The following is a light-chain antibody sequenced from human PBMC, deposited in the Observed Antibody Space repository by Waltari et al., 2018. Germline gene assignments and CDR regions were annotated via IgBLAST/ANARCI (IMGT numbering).Light chain of an antibody. CDR1: RTVGDW. J-gene: IGKJ2*01. Sequence: IHMTQSPSTLSASVADTVTIPCRARRTVGDWLAWYQQKPGKAPKLLIYKASTLQNGVPSRFSGSGSGSEFTLTISSLQPDDVAIYYCQQYNTFSSFGQGTRLEL. CDR2: KAS. V-gene: IGKV1-5*03. CDR3: QQYNTFSS.